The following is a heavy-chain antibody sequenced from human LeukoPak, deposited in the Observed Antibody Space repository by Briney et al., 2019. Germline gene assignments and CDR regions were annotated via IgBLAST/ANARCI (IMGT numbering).Heavy chain of an antibody. J-gene: IGHJ6*02. CDR3: ARDLFAGATHYYFGMDV. CDR2: ISAYNGKT. D-gene: IGHD1-26*01. V-gene: IGHV1-18*01. Sequence: ASVKVSCKASGYTFTSYGISWVRQAPGQGLEWMGWISAYNGKTNYAQKLQGRVTMTTDTSTSTAYMELRSLRSDDTAVYYCARDLFAGATHYYFGMDVWGQGTTVTVSS. CDR1: GYTFTSYG.